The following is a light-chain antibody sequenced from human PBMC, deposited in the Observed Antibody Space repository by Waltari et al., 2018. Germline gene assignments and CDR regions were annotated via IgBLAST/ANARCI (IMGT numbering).Light chain of an antibody. CDR3: QQSHSTPWT. CDR2: TES. J-gene: IGKJ1*01. CDR1: QHISDY. V-gene: IGKV1-39*01. Sequence: DIQMTQSPSSLSASVGDRVTITCRASQHISDYLNWYQQKPGKVPKLLIYTESNLQSGVPSRFSGGGSGTDFTLTISSLQPEDFATYYCQQSHSTPWTFGQGTKVEVE.